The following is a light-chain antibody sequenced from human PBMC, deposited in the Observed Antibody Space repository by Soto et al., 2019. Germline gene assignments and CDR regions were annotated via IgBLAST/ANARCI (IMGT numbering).Light chain of an antibody. CDR1: QSINSRY. J-gene: IGKJ3*01. CDR2: GAS. Sequence: EIVLTQSPGTLSLSPGERATLSCRASQSINSRYLACYQQKPGQAPRLLIYGASSRATGLPDRFSGSGSGTDFTLTISRLEPADFAVYYCQQFGSSPGFTFGPGTKVDIK. V-gene: IGKV3-20*01. CDR3: QQFGSSPGFT.